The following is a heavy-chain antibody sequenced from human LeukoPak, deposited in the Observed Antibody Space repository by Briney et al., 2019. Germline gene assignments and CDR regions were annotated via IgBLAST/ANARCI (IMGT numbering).Heavy chain of an antibody. J-gene: IGHJ4*02. Sequence: GGSLRLSCAASGFTFSSYSMNWVRQAPGKGLEWVSSISSSSSYIYYADSVKGRFTISRDSAKNSLYLQMNSLRAEDTAVYYCARGGARRDGYNYFDSWGQGTPVTVSS. V-gene: IGHV3-21*01. CDR3: ARGGARRDGYNYFDS. CDR1: GFTFSSYS. CDR2: ISSSSSYI. D-gene: IGHD5-24*01.